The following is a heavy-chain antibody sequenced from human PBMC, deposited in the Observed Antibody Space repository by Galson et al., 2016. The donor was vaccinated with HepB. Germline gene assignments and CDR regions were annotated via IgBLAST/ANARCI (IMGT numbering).Heavy chain of an antibody. V-gene: IGHV3-48*02. CDR1: AFSFSSYS. Sequence: SLRLSCAASAFSFSSYSMNWVRQAPEKGLEWISYISSTRTITYYADSVKGRFTISRDNAKNSLYLQMDSLRDDDTAVYYCARKSPFGPFDYWGHGTLV. CDR3: ARKSPFGPFDY. CDR2: ISSTRTIT. D-gene: IGHD2/OR15-2a*01. J-gene: IGHJ4*01.